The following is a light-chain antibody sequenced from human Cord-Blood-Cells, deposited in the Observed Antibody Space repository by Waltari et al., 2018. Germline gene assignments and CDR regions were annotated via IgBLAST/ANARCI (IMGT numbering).Light chain of an antibody. V-gene: IGLV3-19*01. J-gene: IGLJ2*01. CDR2: GKN. Sequence: SSELTQDPAVSVALGQTVRITCQGDSLRSYYASWYQQKPGQAPVLVISGKNSRPSGIPDRFSGASAGNTASLTITGAQAEDEADYYCNSRDSSGNHLVFGGGTKLTVL. CDR1: SLRSYY. CDR3: NSRDSSGNHLV.